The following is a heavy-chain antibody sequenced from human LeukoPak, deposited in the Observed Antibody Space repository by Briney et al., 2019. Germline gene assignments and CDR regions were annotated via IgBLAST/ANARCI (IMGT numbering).Heavy chain of an antibody. D-gene: IGHD2-2*01. V-gene: IGHV3-74*01. CDR3: ATTRWVDAFDI. J-gene: IGHJ3*02. CDR2: INSDGSST. Sequence: GGSLRLSCAASGFTFSSYWMHWVRHAPGKGLVWVSRINSDGSSTTYADSVKGRFTISRDNAKNTLYLQMNSLRAEDTAVYYCATTRWVDAFDIWGQGTMVTVSS. CDR1: GFTFSSYW.